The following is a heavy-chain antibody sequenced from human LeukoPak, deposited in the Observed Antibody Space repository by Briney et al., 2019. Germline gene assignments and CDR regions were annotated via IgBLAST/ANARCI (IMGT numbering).Heavy chain of an antibody. Sequence: PGRSLRLSCAASGFTFSSYAMHWVRQAPGKGLEWVAVISYDGSNKYYADSVKGRFTISRDNSKNTLYLQMNSLRAEDTAVYYCARDRRSSGYYYGAFDIWGQGTMVTVSS. D-gene: IGHD3-22*01. J-gene: IGHJ3*02. CDR3: ARDRRSSGYYYGAFDI. V-gene: IGHV3-30*14. CDR2: ISYDGSNK. CDR1: GFTFSSYA.